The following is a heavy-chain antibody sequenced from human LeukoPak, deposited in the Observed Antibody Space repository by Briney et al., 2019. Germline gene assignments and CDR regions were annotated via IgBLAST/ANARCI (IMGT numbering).Heavy chain of an antibody. D-gene: IGHD3-22*01. CDR3: AKFYSDSSGYWYFDL. V-gene: IGHV3-23*01. CDR2: TSGSGGST. J-gene: IGHJ2*01. CDR1: GFTFNTYA. Sequence: TGGSLRLSCAASGFTFNTYAMSWVRQAPGKGLEWVSATSGSGGSTYYADSVMGRFTISRDTSKNTLYLQMNSLRAEDTAVYYCAKFYSDSSGYWYFDLWGRGTLVTVSS.